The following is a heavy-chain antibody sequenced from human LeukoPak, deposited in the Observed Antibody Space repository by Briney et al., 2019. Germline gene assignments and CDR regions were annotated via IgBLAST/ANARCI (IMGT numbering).Heavy chain of an antibody. Sequence: PGGSLRLSCAASGFTFSSYAMSWVRQAPGKGLEWVSVIYIGDRTDYADSVKGRFIISRDDSRNTVYLQLNSLRAEDTAVYHCARSSSAYYYEFDYWGQGTLVTVSS. CDR3: ARSSSAYYYEFDY. D-gene: IGHD3-22*01. CDR2: IYIGDRT. J-gene: IGHJ4*02. CDR1: GFTFSSYA. V-gene: IGHV3-53*01.